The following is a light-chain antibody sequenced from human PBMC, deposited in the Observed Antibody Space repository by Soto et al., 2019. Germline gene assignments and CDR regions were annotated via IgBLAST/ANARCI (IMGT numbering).Light chain of an antibody. CDR2: GAS. CDR3: HQYGYSPLT. Sequence: EIVLTQSPATLSLSPGERATLSCRASQSVSSYLAWYQQKPGQAPRLLIYGASGRATGIPDRFSGSGSGTDFTLTISRLEPEDFAVYYCHQYGYSPLTFGGGTKVEIK. J-gene: IGKJ4*01. CDR1: QSVSSY. V-gene: IGKV3-20*01.